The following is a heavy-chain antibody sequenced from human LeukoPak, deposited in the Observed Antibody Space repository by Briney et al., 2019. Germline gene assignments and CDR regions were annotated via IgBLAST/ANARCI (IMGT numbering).Heavy chain of an antibody. J-gene: IGHJ4*02. CDR1: GGTFSSYA. V-gene: IGHV1-69*05. Sequence: ASVKVSCKASGGTFSSYAISWVRRAPGQGLEWMGGIIPIFGTANYAQKFQGRVTMTRDTSISTAYMELSSLRSEDTAVYYCARNPPLTGDFDFWGPGTMVTVSS. CDR2: IIPIFGTA. CDR3: ARNPPLTGDFDF. D-gene: IGHD7-27*01.